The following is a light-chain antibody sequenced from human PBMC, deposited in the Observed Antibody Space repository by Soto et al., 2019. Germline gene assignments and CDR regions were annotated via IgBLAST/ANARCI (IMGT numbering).Light chain of an antibody. CDR3: QSYDSSLSIHVV. Sequence: QSVLPQPPSVSGAPGQRVTISCTGSSSNIGAGYEVHWYQQLPGTAPKLLIYANNNRPSGVPDRFSGSKSGTSASLAITGLHAEDEADYYCQSYDSSLSIHVVFGGGTKVTVL. CDR1: SSNIGAGYE. CDR2: ANN. J-gene: IGLJ2*01. V-gene: IGLV1-40*01.